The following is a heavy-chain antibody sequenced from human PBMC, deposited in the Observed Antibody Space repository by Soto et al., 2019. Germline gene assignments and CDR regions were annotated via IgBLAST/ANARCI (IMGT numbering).Heavy chain of an antibody. D-gene: IGHD6-6*01. CDR1: GGSVSSGSYY. CDR2: IYYSGST. V-gene: IGHV4-61*01. CDR3: ARGKLGYNWFDP. Sequence: SETLSLTCTVSGGSVSSGSYYWSWIRQPPGKGLEWIGYIYYSGSTNYNPSLKSRVTISVDTSKDQFSLKLSSVTAADTAVYYCARGKLGYNWFDPWGQGTLVTVSS. J-gene: IGHJ5*02.